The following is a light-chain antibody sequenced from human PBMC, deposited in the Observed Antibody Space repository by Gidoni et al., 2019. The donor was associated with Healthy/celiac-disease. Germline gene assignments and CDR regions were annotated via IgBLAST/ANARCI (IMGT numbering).Light chain of an antibody. J-gene: IGKJ5*01. V-gene: IGKV2-28*01. Sequence: DIVMTQSPLSLPVTPGEPASISCRSSQSLLHSNGYNYLDWYLQKPGQSPQLLIYLGSNRASGVPDRFSGSGSGTDFTLKISRVEPEDVGVYYCMQALQTPSFXXXTRLEIK. CDR2: LGS. CDR1: QSLLHSNGYNY. CDR3: MQALQTPS.